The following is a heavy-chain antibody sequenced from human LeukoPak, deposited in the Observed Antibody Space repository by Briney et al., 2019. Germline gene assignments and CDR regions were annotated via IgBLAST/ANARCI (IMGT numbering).Heavy chain of an antibody. D-gene: IGHD2-15*01. CDR2: IYYSGST. V-gene: IGHV4-59*01. CDR1: GGSISSYY. Sequence: PSETLSLTCTVSGGSISSYYWSWIRQPPGKGLEWIGYIYYSGSTNYNPSLKCRVTISVDTSKNQFSLKLSSVTAADTAVYYCAREVRSVRYYYGMDVWGQGTTVTVSS. CDR3: AREVRSVRYYYGMDV. J-gene: IGHJ6*02.